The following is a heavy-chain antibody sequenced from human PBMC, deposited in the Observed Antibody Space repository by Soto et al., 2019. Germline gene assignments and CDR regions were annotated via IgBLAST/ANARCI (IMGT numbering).Heavy chain of an antibody. V-gene: IGHV5-10-1*01. CDR1: RQSFAGYW. Sequence: PGPSLKVSWEPSRQSFAGYWITWVRQKPWKGLEWMVRIDPSDSQTYYSPSFRCHVTISVTKSITTVFLQWSSLRASDTAMYYCARQIYDSDTGPNFQYYFDSWGQGTPVTVSS. J-gene: IGHJ4*02. D-gene: IGHD3-22*01. CDR2: IDPSDSQT. CDR3: ARQIYDSDTGPNFQYYFDS.